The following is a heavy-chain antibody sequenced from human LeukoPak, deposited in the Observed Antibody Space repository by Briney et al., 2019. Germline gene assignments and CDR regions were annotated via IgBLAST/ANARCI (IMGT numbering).Heavy chain of an antibody. J-gene: IGHJ4*02. Sequence: GGSLRLSCAASGFTFSSYWMSWVRQAPGKGLEWVANIKQDGSEKYYVDSVKGRFTISRDNAKNPLYLQMNSLRAEDTAVYYCARGGGYDSSGYYYGGLGYFDYWGQGTLVTVSS. CDR2: IKQDGSEK. D-gene: IGHD3-22*01. V-gene: IGHV3-7*01. CDR3: ARGGGYDSSGYYYGGLGYFDY. CDR1: GFTFSSYW.